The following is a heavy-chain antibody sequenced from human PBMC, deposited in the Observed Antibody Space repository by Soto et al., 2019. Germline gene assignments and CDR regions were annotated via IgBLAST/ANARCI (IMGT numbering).Heavy chain of an antibody. CDR2: IGTAGDT. Sequence: GGSLRLSCAASGFTFSSYDMHWVRQATGKGLEWVSAIGTAGDTYYPGSVKGRFTISRENAKNSLYLQMNSLRAGDTAVYYCARGDRPVVQELRYFDYYYMDVWGKGTTVTVSS. CDR3: ARGDRPVVQELRYFDYYYMDV. D-gene: IGHD3-9*01. V-gene: IGHV3-13*01. CDR1: GFTFSSYD. J-gene: IGHJ6*03.